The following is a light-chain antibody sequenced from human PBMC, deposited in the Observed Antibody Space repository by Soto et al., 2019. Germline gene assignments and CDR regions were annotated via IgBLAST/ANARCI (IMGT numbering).Light chain of an antibody. CDR1: SSDVGGYNY. V-gene: IGLV2-14*01. CDR3: SSYTSSGTLRV. J-gene: IGLJ2*01. CDR2: DVS. Sequence: QSALTQPASVSGSPRPSITISCTGTSSDVGGYNYVSWYQQHPGKAPKLTIYDVSNRPSGVSNRFSGSKSGNTASLTISGRQAEDEADYYCSSYTSSGTLRVFGGGTKLTVL.